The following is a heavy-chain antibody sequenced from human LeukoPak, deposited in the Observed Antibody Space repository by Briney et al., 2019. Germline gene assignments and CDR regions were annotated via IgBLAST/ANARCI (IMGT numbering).Heavy chain of an antibody. D-gene: IGHD6-6*01. Sequence: ASVKVSCKASGYSFINYGSSWVRQARGQGLEWMGWTSGDNVNTYYAQKFLGRVIMTTETSTTTAYMELRSLRPDDTAVYYCVRDWEWKAARNLFDPWGQGTRVTVSS. V-gene: IGHV1-18*01. J-gene: IGHJ5*02. CDR3: VRDWEWKAARNLFDP. CDR2: TSGDNVNT. CDR1: GYSFINYG.